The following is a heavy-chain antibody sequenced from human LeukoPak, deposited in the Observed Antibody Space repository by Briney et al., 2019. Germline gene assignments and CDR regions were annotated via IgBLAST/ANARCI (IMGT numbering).Heavy chain of an antibody. V-gene: IGHV3-48*03. CDR2: ISSSGSTI. D-gene: IGHD5-18*01. J-gene: IGHJ6*03. Sequence: GGSLRLSCAASGFTFSSYEMNWVRQAPGKGLEWVSYISSSGSTIYYADSVKGRFTISRDNSKNALYLQMNTLSAEDTAVYYCAKDLGGYSYGLAWYMDVWGKGTTVTISS. CDR3: AKDLGGYSYGLAWYMDV. CDR1: GFTFSSYE.